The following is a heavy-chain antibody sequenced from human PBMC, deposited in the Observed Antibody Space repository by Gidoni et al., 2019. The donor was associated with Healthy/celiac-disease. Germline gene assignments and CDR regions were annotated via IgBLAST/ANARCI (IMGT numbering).Heavy chain of an antibody. V-gene: IGHV3-23*01. CDR3: AKDNVAAAGSYWYFDL. J-gene: IGHJ2*01. CDR2: IRGSGGST. Sequence: EVQLLESGGGLVQPGGSLRLSCAASGFTLSSYAMSWVRQAPGKGLEWVSAIRGSGGSTYYADSVKGRFTISRDNSKNTLYLQMNSLRAEDTAVYYCAKDNVAAAGSYWYFDLWGRGTLVTVSS. CDR1: GFTLSSYA. D-gene: IGHD6-13*01.